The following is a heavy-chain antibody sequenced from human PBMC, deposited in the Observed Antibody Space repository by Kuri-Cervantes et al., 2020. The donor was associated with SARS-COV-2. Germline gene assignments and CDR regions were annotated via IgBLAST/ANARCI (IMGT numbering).Heavy chain of an antibody. J-gene: IGHJ6*02. Sequence: SETLSLTRTVSGGSISSSSYYWGWIRQPPGKGLEWIGYIYYSGSTNYNPSLKSRVTISVDTSKNQFSLKLSSVTAADTAVYYCARQVVVADYYYGMDVWGQGTTVTVSS. V-gene: IGHV4-61*05. D-gene: IGHD2-15*01. CDR1: GGSISSSSYY. CDR3: ARQVVVADYYYGMDV. CDR2: IYYSGST.